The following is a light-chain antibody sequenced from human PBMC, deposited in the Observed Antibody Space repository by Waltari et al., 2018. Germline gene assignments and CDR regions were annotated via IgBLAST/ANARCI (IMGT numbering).Light chain of an antibody. CDR1: RSDVRGYAY. CDR2: DVN. V-gene: IGLV2-11*01. CDR3: CSYAGSYTWV. Sequence: QSALTQPRSVSGSPGQSVPIPCTGTRSDVRGYAYASWYQQNPGKAPKLMVFDVNRRPSGVPDRFSGSKSGNTASLTISGLQAEDEADYYCCSYAGSYTWVFGTGTKVTVL. J-gene: IGLJ1*01.